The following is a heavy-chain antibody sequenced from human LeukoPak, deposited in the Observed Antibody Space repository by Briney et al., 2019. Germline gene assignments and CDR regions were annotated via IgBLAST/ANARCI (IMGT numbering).Heavy chain of an antibody. CDR3: ARVLHKRNYDSTTYYGY. J-gene: IGHJ4*02. CDR2: ISSSSSTI. D-gene: IGHD3-22*01. Sequence: GSLRLSCAASGFTFSTYSMNWVRQAPGKGLEWVSYISSSSSTIYYADSVKGRFTISRDNAKNSLYLQMNSLRAEDTAVYYCARVLHKRNYDSTTYYGYWGQGTLVTVSS. CDR1: GFTFSTYS. V-gene: IGHV3-48*01.